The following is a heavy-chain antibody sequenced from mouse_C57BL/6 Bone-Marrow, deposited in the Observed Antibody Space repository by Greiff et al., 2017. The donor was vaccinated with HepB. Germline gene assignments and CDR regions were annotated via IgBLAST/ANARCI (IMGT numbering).Heavy chain of an antibody. V-gene: IGHV1-64*01. D-gene: IGHD2-1*01. CDR1: GYTFTSYW. J-gene: IGHJ2*01. Sequence: QVQLQQPGAELVKPGASVKLSCKASGYTFTSYWMHWVKQRPGQGLEWIGMIHPNSGSTNYNEKFKSKATLTADKSSSTAYMQLSSLTSEDSAFYYCARHYYGNPGYFDYWGQGTTLTVSS. CDR2: IHPNSGST. CDR3: ARHYYGNPGYFDY.